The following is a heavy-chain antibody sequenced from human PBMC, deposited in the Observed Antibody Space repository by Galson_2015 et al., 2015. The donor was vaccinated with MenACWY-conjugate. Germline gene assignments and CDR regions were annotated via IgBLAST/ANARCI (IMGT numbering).Heavy chain of an antibody. CDR3: ARDVVVTAIHYYYYYGMDV. CDR2: IWYDGSNK. J-gene: IGHJ6*02. CDR1: GFTFSSYG. D-gene: IGHD2-21*02. Sequence: SLRLSCAASGFTFSSYGMHWVRRAPGKGLEWVAVIWYDGSNKYYADSVKGRFTISRDNSKNTLYLQMNSLRAGDTAVYYCARDVVVTAIHYYYYYGMDVWGQGTTVTVSS. V-gene: IGHV3-33*01.